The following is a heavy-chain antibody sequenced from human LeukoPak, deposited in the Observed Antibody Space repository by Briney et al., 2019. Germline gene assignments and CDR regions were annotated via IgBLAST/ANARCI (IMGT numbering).Heavy chain of an antibody. D-gene: IGHD3-16*02. CDR1: GGSISTSY. CDR2: IYYSGST. CDR3: ARRPIIAYYFDY. J-gene: IGHJ4*02. V-gene: IGHV4-59*08. Sequence: SETLSLTCSVSGGSISTSYWSWIRQPPGKGLEWIGYIYYSGSTTYNPSLRSPVTISIDTSKTQFSLKLSSVTAADTAVYYCARRPIIAYYFDYWGQGTLVTVSS.